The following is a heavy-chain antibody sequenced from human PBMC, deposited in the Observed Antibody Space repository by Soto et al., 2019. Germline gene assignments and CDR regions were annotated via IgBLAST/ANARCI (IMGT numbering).Heavy chain of an antibody. D-gene: IGHD1-7*01. CDR3: ARRYGTTFDY. CDR1: GGSISSYY. V-gene: IGHV4-59*01. J-gene: IGHJ4*02. CDR2: IYYSGST. Sequence: SETLSLTCTVSGGSISSYYGSWIRQPPGKGLEWIGYIYYSGSTNYNPSLKSRVTISVDTSKNQFSLKLSSVTAADTAVYYCARRYGTTFDYWGQGTLVTVSS.